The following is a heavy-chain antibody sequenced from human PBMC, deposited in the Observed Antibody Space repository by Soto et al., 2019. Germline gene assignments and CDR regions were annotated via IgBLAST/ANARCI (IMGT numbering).Heavy chain of an antibody. J-gene: IGHJ5*02. CDR1: GGSISSGGYS. Sequence: SETLSLTCAVSGGSISSGGYSWSWIRQPPGKGLEWIGYIYHSGSTYYNPSLKSRVTISVDRSKNQFSLKLSSVTAADTAVYYCARGRPRRGVWFDPWGQGTLVTVST. V-gene: IGHV4-30-2*01. CDR2: IYHSGST. CDR3: ARGRPRRGVWFDP. D-gene: IGHD3-10*01.